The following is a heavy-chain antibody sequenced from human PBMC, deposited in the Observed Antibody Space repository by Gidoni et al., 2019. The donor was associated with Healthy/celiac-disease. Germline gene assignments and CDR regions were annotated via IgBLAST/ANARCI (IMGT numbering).Heavy chain of an antibody. CDR3: ARDVADSGSWSWAFDI. CDR1: GFTVSSNY. J-gene: IGHJ3*02. D-gene: IGHD1-26*01. V-gene: IGHV3-66*02. Sequence: EVQLVESGGGLVQPGGSLRLSCAASGFTVSSNYMSWVRQAPGKGLEGVSVIYSGGSTYYADYVKGRFTISRDNSKNTLYLQMNSLRAEDTAVYYCARDVADSGSWSWAFDIWGQGTMVTVSS. CDR2: IYSGGST.